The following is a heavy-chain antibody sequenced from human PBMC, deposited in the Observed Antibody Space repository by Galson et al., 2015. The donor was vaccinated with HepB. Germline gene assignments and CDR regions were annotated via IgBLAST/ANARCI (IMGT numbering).Heavy chain of an antibody. CDR1: GFSLSTSGVG. D-gene: IGHD1-26*01. Sequence: PALVKPTQTLTLTCTFSGFSLSTSGVGVGWIRQPPGKALEWLAPIYWDDDKRYSPSLKSRLTITKDTSKNQVVLTMTNMDPVDTATYYCAHRILHNWFDPWGQGTLVTVSS. CDR3: AHRILHNWFDP. J-gene: IGHJ5*02. CDR2: IYWDDDK. V-gene: IGHV2-5*02.